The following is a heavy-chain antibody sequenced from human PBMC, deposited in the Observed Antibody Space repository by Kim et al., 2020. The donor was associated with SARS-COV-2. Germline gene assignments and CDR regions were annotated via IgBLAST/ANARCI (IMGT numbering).Heavy chain of an antibody. CDR3: ARVSGSSWHFEY. CDR2: IKQDGSEK. D-gene: IGHD6-13*01. V-gene: IGHV3-7*03. Sequence: GGSLRLSCAASGFTFSSYWMSWVRQAPGKGLEWVANIKQDGSEKYYVDSVKGRFIIFRDNAKNLLCLQMNSLRAEDTAVYYCARVSGSSWHFEYWGQGTLVTVSS. J-gene: IGHJ4*02. CDR1: GFTFSSYW.